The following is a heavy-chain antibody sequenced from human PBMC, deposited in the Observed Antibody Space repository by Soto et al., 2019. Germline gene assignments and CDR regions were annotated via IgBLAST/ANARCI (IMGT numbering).Heavy chain of an antibody. CDR2: TKSDGSNT. D-gene: IGHD1-7*01. J-gene: IGHJ6*02. CDR1: GFTSRSYW. CDR3: ARSRTGTTYGGMDV. V-gene: IGHV3-74*01. Sequence: PGGSLRLSCAASGFTSRSYWMSWVRQTPGKGLLWVSHTKSDGSNTDYADYVKGRFTLSRDNAKNTLYLQINSLRAEDTVVYYCARSRTGTTYGGMDVWGQGTTVTVSS.